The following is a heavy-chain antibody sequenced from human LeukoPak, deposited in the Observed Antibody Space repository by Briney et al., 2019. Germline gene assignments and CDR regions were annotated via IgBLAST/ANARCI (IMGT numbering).Heavy chain of an antibody. Sequence: GGSLRLSCAASGFTFSDYYMSWLRQAPGKGLEWVSYISSSGSTIYYADSVKGRFTISRDNAKNSLYLEMNSLRAEDTAVYYCARAYYYDSSGYPRPRNHWGQGTLVTVSS. V-gene: IGHV3-11*01. J-gene: IGHJ5*02. D-gene: IGHD3-22*01. CDR1: GFTFSDYY. CDR2: ISSSGSTI. CDR3: ARAYYYDSSGYPRPRNH.